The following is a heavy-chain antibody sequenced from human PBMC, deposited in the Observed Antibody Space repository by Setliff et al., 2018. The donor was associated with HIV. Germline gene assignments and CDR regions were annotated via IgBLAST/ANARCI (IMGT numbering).Heavy chain of an antibody. CDR1: GYTLTDFD. CDR2: INPKSGKT. J-gene: IGHJ3*02. D-gene: IGHD1-26*01. CDR3: TRWIVGSSNIFAFDI. Sequence: ASVKVSFNASGYTLTDFDIYWMRQASGQGLEWLGWINPKSGKTAYAQSFQGRVTLTTNTAISTVDMELRSLSSEDTAVYYCTRWIVGSSNIFAFDIWGQGTLVTVSS. V-gene: IGHV1-8*01.